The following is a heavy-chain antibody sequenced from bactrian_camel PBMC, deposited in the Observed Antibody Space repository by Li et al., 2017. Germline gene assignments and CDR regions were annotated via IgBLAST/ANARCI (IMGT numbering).Heavy chain of an antibody. V-gene: IGHV3S1*01. CDR3: ANVVVPRDY. CDR1: GHSRGSNC. D-gene: IGHD2*01. Sequence: HVQLVESGGGSVQPGGSLRLSCVLSGHSRGSNCVGWFRLPPGRAPAESEGIAAIRKSGGETWYHDSVKGRFTISRDNAKNTLYLQLNSLKTEDTAMYYCANVVVPRDYWGQGTQVTVS. J-gene: IGHJ4*01. CDR2: IRKSGGET.